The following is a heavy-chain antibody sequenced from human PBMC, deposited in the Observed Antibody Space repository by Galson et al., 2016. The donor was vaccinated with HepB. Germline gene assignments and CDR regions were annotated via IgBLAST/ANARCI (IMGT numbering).Heavy chain of an antibody. CDR2: ISYDGSNK. Sequence: SLRLSCAASGFTFSSYGMHWVRQAPGKGLEWVAVISYDGSNKYYADSVKGRFTISRDNSENTLYLQMNSLRAEDTAVYYCATPYYDFWSGYNPFDYWGQGALVTVSS. D-gene: IGHD3-3*01. J-gene: IGHJ4*02. V-gene: IGHV3-30*03. CDR3: ATPYYDFWSGYNPFDY. CDR1: GFTFSSYG.